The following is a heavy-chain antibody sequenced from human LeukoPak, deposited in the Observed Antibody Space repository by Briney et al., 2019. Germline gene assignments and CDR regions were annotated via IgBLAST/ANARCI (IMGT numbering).Heavy chain of an antibody. J-gene: IGHJ4*02. V-gene: IGHV3-23*01. CDR3: ARGLFVVVPAAIVSDFDY. Sequence: GGSLRLSCAASGFTFSSSAMSWVRQAPGKGLEWVSAISNNGGYTYYADSVQGRFTISRDNSKNTLYLRMNSLRAEDTAVYYCARGLFVVVPAAIVSDFDYWGQGALVTVSS. D-gene: IGHD2-2*01. CDR2: ISNNGGYT. CDR1: GFTFSSSA.